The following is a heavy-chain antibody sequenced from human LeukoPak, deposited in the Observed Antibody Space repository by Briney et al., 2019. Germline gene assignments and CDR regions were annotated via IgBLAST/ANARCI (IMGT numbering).Heavy chain of an antibody. CDR3: AKAGVYCGGDCYYGVDY. CDR2: ISGTGGST. V-gene: IGHV3-23*01. Sequence: GGSLRLSCAASRFTFSSYAMSWVHQAPAKGLDWVSSISGTGGSTYYADSVKGGFTISRDNTNNTLYLQMNILRAEDTAVYYCAKAGVYCGGDCYYGVDYWGQGTLVTVSS. J-gene: IGHJ4*02. D-gene: IGHD2-21*02. CDR1: RFTFSSYA.